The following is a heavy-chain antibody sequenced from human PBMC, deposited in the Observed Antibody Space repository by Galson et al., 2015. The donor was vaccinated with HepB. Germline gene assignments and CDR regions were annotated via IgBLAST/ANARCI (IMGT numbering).Heavy chain of an antibody. Sequence: SLRLSCAASGFTFDDYAMHWVRQAPGRGLEWVSGISWIGGTIGYADSVKGRLTISRDNAKTSLYLQMNSLRAEDTALYYCAKDIGLRYFDGLRAAYGMDVWGQGTTVTVSS. D-gene: IGHD3-9*01. J-gene: IGHJ6*02. V-gene: IGHV3-9*01. CDR3: AKDIGLRYFDGLRAAYGMDV. CDR1: GFTFDDYA. CDR2: ISWIGGTI.